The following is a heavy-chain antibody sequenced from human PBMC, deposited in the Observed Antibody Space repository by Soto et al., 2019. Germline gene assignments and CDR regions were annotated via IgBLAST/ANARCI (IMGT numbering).Heavy chain of an antibody. CDR1: GYSFTSYW. CDR2: IYPGDSDT. CDR3: ARHEGYVEDYYYGMDF. D-gene: IGHD5-12*01. V-gene: IGHV5-51*01. J-gene: IGHJ6*02. Sequence: PGESLKISCKGSGYSFTSYWIGWVRQMPGKGLEWMGIIYPGDSDTRYSPSFQGQVTISADKSISTAYLQWSSLKASDTAMYYCARHEGYVEDYYYGMDFWGQGTKVTVSS.